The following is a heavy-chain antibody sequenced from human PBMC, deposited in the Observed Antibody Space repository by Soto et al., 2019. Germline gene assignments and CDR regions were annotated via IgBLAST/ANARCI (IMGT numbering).Heavy chain of an antibody. CDR2: INPNSGGT. J-gene: IGHJ4*02. CDR3: ARLEYGDYSIDC. Sequence: ASVKVSCKASGYTFTGYYMHWVRQAPGQGLEWMGWINPNSGGTNYAQKFQGRVTMTRDTSISTAYMELSRLRSDDTAVYYCARLEYGDYSIDCWGKGTLVTVSS. V-gene: IGHV1-2*02. D-gene: IGHD4-17*01. CDR1: GYTFTGYY.